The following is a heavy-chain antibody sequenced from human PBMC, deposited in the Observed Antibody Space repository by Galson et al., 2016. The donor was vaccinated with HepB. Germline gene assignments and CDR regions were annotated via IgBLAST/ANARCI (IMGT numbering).Heavy chain of an antibody. V-gene: IGHV4-61*02. D-gene: IGHD3-16*02. J-gene: IGHJ4*02. Sequence: TLSLTCSFSGDAVRGSSYSYYWTWIRQPAGKGLEWIGRVYSHGTTNYNPSFKSRVSVSLDRSKTRFSLSLMSVTAAAPAVYFCGRIVTEGPVEDYWGQATPATVLS. CDR1: GDAVRGSSYSYY. CDR2: VYSHGTT. CDR3: GRIVTEGPVEDY.